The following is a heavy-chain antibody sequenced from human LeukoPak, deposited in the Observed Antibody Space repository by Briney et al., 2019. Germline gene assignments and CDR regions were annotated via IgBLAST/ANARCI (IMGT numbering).Heavy chain of an antibody. V-gene: IGHV1-18*01. J-gene: IGHJ2*01. CDR3: ARDPNAISGNWYFDL. D-gene: IGHD5-12*01. CDR2: ISAYNGNT. CDR1: GYSFISYG. Sequence: ASVKVSCKASGYSFISYGISWVRQAPGQGLEWMGWISAYNGNTNYAQKLQGRFTMTTDTSTSTAYMELRSLRSDDTAVYYCARDPNAISGNWYFDLWGRGTLVTVSS.